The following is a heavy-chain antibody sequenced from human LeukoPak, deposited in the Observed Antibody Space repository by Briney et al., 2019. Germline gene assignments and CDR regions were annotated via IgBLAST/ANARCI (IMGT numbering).Heavy chain of an antibody. Sequence: PGGSLRLSCAASGFTFNKYTMNWVRQAPGKGLEWVSSISTSSSYIYYADSVKGRFTISRDNAKNSLYLQMNSLRAEDTAVYYCARAYCGGDCYSFSFDYWGQGTLVTVSS. CDR2: ISTSSSYI. J-gene: IGHJ4*02. D-gene: IGHD2-21*02. V-gene: IGHV3-21*01. CDR3: ARAYCGGDCYSFSFDY. CDR1: GFTFNKYT.